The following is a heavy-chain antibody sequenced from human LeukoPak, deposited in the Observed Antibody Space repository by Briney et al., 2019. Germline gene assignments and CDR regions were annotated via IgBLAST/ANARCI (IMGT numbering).Heavy chain of an antibody. Sequence: AGGSLRLSCAASGFTFNSCAMSWVRQAPGKGLEWVSGIGGSGRSTYYADSVKGRFTVSRDNSKNTLYLQMNSLRAEDTAVYYCARGELSFDYWGQGTLVTVSS. CDR3: ARGELSFDY. D-gene: IGHD1-26*01. V-gene: IGHV3-23*01. J-gene: IGHJ4*02. CDR1: GFTFNSCA. CDR2: IGGSGRST.